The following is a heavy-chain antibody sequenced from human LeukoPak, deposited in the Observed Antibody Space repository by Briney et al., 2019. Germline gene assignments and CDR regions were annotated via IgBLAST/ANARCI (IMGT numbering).Heavy chain of an antibody. Sequence: PSETLSLTCTVSGGSISSSSYYWGWIRQPPGKGLEWIGSIYYSGSTYYNPSLKSRATISVGTSKNQFSLKLSSVTAADTAVYYCACRQGADYYDSSAIVDYWGQGTLVTVSS. D-gene: IGHD3-22*01. J-gene: IGHJ4*02. CDR3: ACRQGADYYDSSAIVDY. CDR2: IYYSGST. V-gene: IGHV4-39*07. CDR1: GGSISSSSYY.